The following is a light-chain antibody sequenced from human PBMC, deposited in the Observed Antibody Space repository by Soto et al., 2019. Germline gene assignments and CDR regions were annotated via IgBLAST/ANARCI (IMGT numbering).Light chain of an antibody. CDR1: SSNIGRNA. V-gene: IGLV1-44*01. J-gene: IGLJ3*02. CDR2: SHD. CDR3: VAWDDSLKGPE. Sequence: QSVLTQPPSASGTPGQRVTISCSGSSSNIGRNAVNWYQQLPGAAPKLLIYSHDQRPSGVPDRFSGSKSGTSASLAISGLQSEDEADYYCVAWDDSLKGPEFGGGTKLTVL.